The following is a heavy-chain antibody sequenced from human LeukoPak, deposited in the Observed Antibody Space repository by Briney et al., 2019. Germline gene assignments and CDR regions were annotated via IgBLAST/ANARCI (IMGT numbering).Heavy chain of an antibody. Sequence: GGSLRLSCAAAGFTFSSYSMNWVRQAPGNGLEWVTYISSSSSTIYYADSVKGRFTISRDNAKNSLYLQMNSLRDEDTAVYYCARDPGSRSYSQHWGQGTLVTVSS. CDR2: ISSSSSTI. CDR3: ARDPGSRSYSQH. V-gene: IGHV3-48*02. D-gene: IGHD3-10*01. J-gene: IGHJ1*01. CDR1: GFTFSSYS.